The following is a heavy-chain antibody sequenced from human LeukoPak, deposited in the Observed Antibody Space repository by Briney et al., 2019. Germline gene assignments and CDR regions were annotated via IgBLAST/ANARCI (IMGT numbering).Heavy chain of an antibody. CDR3: ARGRGSSSGEGFDY. CDR2: INHSGST. V-gene: IGHV4-34*01. CDR1: GGSFSGYY. Sequence: SETLSLTCAVYGGSFSGYYWSWIRQPPGKGLEWIGGINHSGSTNYNPSLKSRVTISVDTSKNQFSLKLSSVTAADTAVYYCARGRGSSSGEGFDYWGQGTLVTVSS. J-gene: IGHJ4*02. D-gene: IGHD6-6*01.